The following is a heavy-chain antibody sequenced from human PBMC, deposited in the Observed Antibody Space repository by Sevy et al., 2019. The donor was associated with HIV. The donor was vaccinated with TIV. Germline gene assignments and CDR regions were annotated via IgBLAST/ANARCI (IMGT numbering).Heavy chain of an antibody. CDR2: IWYDGSNK. CDR1: GFTFSSYG. Sequence: GSLRLSCAASGFTFSSYGMHWVRQAPGQGLEWVAVIWYDGSNKYYADSVKGRFTISRDNSKNTLYLQMNSLRAEDTAVYYCAREGPVDGMDVWGQGTTVTVSS. CDR3: AREGPVDGMDV. V-gene: IGHV3-33*01. J-gene: IGHJ6*02.